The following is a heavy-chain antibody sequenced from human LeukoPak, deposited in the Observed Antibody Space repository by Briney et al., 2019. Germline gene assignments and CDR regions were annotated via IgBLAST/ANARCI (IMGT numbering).Heavy chain of an antibody. J-gene: IGHJ4*02. CDR1: GGSISSGSYY. Sequence: SQTLSLTCTVSGGSISSGSYYWSWIRQPAGKGLEWIGRIYTSGSTNYNPSLKSRVTMSVDTSKNQFSLKLSSVTAADTAVYYCARASTYDFWSGYYITYFDYWGQGTLVTVSS. V-gene: IGHV4-61*02. D-gene: IGHD3-3*01. CDR3: ARASTYDFWSGYYITYFDY. CDR2: IYTSGST.